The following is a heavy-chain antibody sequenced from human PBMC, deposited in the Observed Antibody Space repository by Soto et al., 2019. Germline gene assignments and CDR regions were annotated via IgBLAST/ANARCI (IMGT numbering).Heavy chain of an antibody. CDR2: IYHSGST. CDR1: GGSISSDDYS. Sequence: QLQLQESGSGLVKPSQTLSLTCAVSGGSISSDDYSWSWIRQPPGKGLEWIGYIYHSGSTYYNPSLKSRVTISVGRSKTQFALQLGSVTAADTAVYYCARVRENGMGVCGHGTTVTVSS. V-gene: IGHV4-30-2*01. CDR3: ARVRENGMGV. J-gene: IGHJ6*02. D-gene: IGHD1-26*01.